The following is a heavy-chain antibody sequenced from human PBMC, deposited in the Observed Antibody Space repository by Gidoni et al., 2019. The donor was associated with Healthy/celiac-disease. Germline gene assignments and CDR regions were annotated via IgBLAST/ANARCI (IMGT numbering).Heavy chain of an antibody. V-gene: IGHV4-59*01. CDR2: IYYSGST. Sequence: QVQLQESGPGLVKPSETLSLTCTVSGGSISSYSWSWIRQPPGKGLEWIGYIYYSGSTNYNPSLKSRVTISVDTSKNQFSLKLSSVTAADTAVYYCARSHDSSGSLFDPWGQGTLVTVSS. D-gene: IGHD3-22*01. CDR1: GGSISSYS. CDR3: ARSHDSSGSLFDP. J-gene: IGHJ5*02.